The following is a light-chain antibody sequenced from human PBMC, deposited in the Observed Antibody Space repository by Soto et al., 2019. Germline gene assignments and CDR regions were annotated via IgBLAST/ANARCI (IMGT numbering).Light chain of an antibody. CDR3: QQYGISSALT. CDR1: QSVSSNY. CDR2: GAS. V-gene: IGKV3-20*01. Sequence: EIVLTQSPGTLSLSPGERATLSCRASQSVSSNYLAWYQQKPGQAPRLLIYGASSRATGIPDRFSGSGSGTDFTLTISRLEPEDFAVYYCQQYGISSALTCGGGTKGEIK. J-gene: IGKJ4*01.